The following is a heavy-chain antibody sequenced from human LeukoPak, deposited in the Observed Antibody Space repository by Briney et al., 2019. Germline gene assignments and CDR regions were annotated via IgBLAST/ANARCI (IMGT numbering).Heavy chain of an antibody. J-gene: IGHJ4*02. V-gene: IGHV3-11*01. CDR1: GFTFSVYY. CDR2: ISSSGSTI. CDR3: ARTPGAYCGGDCYSGWFDY. Sequence: PGGSLRLSCAASGFTFSVYYMSWIRQAPGKGLEWVSYISSSGSTIYYADSVKGRFTISRDNAKNSLYLQMNSLRAEDTAVYYCARTPGAYCGGDCYSGWFDYWGQGTLVTVSS. D-gene: IGHD2-21*02.